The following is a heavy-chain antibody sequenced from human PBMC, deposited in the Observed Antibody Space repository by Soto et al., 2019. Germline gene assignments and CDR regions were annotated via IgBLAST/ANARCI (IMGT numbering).Heavy chain of an antibody. V-gene: IGHV4-59*12. J-gene: IGHJ6*02. D-gene: IGHD1-26*01. CDR2: IYYSGST. CDR3: ASGTEVSPSWDV. CDR1: GGPISSYY. Sequence: SEALSPTCNVSGGPISSYYWGWIRQPPGKGLEWIGYIYYSGSTYYNPSLKSRVTISVDTSKNQFSLKLSSVTAADTAVYYCASGTEVSPSWDVWGQGTTVTVSS.